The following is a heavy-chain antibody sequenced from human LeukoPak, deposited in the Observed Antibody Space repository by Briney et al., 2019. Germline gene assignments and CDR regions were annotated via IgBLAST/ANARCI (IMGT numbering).Heavy chain of an antibody. CDR3: ARGPSGYHNT. J-gene: IGHJ4*02. Sequence: GGSLRLSCAASGFTFSSYGMHWVRQAPAKGLEWVAFIRYDGSNKYYADSVKGRFTISRDNSKNTLYLQMNSLRAQDTAVYYCARGPSGYHNTGGQGTLVTVSS. V-gene: IGHV3-30*02. CDR1: GFTFSSYG. CDR2: IRYDGSNK. D-gene: IGHD5-12*01.